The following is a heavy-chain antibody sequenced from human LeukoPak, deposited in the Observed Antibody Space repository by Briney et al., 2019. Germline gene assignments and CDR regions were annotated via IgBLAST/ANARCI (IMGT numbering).Heavy chain of an antibody. CDR1: GFTFSSYA. Sequence: GGSLRLSCAASGFTFSSYAMHWARQAPGKGLEWVAVISYDGSNKYYADSVKGRFTISRDNSKNTLYLQMNSLRAEDTAVYYCARDSELQIPSWYFDLWGRGTLVTVSS. CDR3: ARDSELQIPSWYFDL. D-gene: IGHD3-10*01. CDR2: ISYDGSNK. V-gene: IGHV3-30-3*01. J-gene: IGHJ2*01.